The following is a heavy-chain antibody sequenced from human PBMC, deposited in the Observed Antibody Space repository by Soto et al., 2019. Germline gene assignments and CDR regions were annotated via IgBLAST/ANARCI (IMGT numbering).Heavy chain of an antibody. CDR2: IYYNGST. V-gene: IGHV4-59*01. J-gene: IGHJ4*02. CDR1: GGFISSYY. Sequence: SETLSLTCTVSGGFISSYYWTWIRQPPGKGLEWIGYIYYNGSTINPSLKSRVTISLDTSKIQFSLKQNSVSVADTAVYYCARGRYNYGYFDSWGQGTLVTVSS. D-gene: IGHD5-18*01. CDR3: ARGRYNYGYFDS.